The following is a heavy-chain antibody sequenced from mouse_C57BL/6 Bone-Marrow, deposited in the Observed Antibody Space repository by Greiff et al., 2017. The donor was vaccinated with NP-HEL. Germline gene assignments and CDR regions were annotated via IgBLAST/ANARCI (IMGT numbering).Heavy chain of an antibody. D-gene: IGHD1-2*01. V-gene: IGHV1-54*01. Sequence: VQLQQSGAELVRPGTSVKVSCKASGYAFTNYLIEWVKQRPGQGLEWIGVIYPGSGGTNYNEKFKGKATLTADKSSSTACMQLSSLTSEDSAVYFCARGYPYFDYWGQGTPLTVSS. CDR1: GYAFTNYL. J-gene: IGHJ2*01. CDR3: ARGYPYFDY. CDR2: IYPGSGGT.